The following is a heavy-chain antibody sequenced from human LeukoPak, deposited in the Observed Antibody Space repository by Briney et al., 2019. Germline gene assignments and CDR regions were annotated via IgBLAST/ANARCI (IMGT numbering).Heavy chain of an antibody. V-gene: IGHV1-69*04. CDR2: IIPILGIA. Sequence: SVKVSCKASGGTFGSYAISWVRQAPGQGLEWMGRIIPILGIANYAQKFQGRVTITADKSTSTAYMELSSLRSEDTAVYYCARGGSGQAYYYYGMDVWGQGTTVTVSS. D-gene: IGHD3-10*01. CDR1: GGTFGSYA. J-gene: IGHJ6*02. CDR3: ARGGSGQAYYYYGMDV.